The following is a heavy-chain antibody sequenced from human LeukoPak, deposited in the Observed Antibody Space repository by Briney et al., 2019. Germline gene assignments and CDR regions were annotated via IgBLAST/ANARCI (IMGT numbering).Heavy chain of an antibody. CDR1: GFTFSSYA. Sequence: GGSLRLSCAASGFTFSSYAMSWVRQAPGRGLEWVSAISGSGGSTYYADSVKGRFTISRDNSKNTLYLQMNSLRAEDTAVYYCAKDTGSSTNKYFDYWGQGTLVTVSS. CDR3: AKDTGSSTNKYFDY. V-gene: IGHV3-23*01. CDR2: ISGSGGST. J-gene: IGHJ4*02. D-gene: IGHD6-6*01.